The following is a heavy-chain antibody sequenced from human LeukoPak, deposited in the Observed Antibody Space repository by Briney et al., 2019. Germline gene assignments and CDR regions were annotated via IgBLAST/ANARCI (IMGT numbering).Heavy chain of an antibody. CDR1: GGSFSGYY. CDR2: INHSGST. J-gene: IGHJ3*02. Sequence: PSETLSLTCAVYGGSFSGYYWSWIRQPPGKGLEWIGEINHSGSTNYNPSLKSRVTISVDTSKNQFSLKLSSVTAADTAVYYCARASYYYDSSGQLNDAFDIWGQGTMVTVSS. CDR3: ARASYYYDSSGQLNDAFDI. D-gene: IGHD3-22*01. V-gene: IGHV4-34*01.